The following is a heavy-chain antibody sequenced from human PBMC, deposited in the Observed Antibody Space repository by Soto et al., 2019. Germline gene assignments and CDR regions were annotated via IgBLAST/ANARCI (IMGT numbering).Heavy chain of an antibody. CDR3: AKALSGYTYGQFDF. D-gene: IGHD5-18*01. J-gene: IGHJ4*02. CDR2: INWNTGSI. CDR1: GFIFDDYA. Sequence: GGSLGLSCAASGFIFDDYAMHWVRQAPGKGLEWVSGINWNTGSIGYADSVKGRFTISKDHTKNSLYLQMNSLRAEDTALYYCAKALSGYTYGQFDFWGQGPLLTVSS. V-gene: IGHV3-9*01.